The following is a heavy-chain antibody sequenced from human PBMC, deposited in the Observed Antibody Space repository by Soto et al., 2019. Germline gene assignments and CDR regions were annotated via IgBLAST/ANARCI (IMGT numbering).Heavy chain of an antibody. J-gene: IGHJ4*02. CDR1: GGSISSYY. CDR3: ARGSYSSVSN. CDR2: IYYSGST. Sequence: SETLSLTCTVSGGSISSYYWSWIRQPPGKGLEWIGYIYYSGSTNYNPSLKSRVTISVDTSKNQFSLKLSSVTAADTAVYYCARGSYSSVSNWGQGTLVTVSS. D-gene: IGHD6-19*01. V-gene: IGHV4-59*01.